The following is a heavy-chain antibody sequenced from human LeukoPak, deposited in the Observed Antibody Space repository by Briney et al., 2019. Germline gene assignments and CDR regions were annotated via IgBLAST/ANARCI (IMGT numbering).Heavy chain of an antibody. V-gene: IGHV3-48*01. CDR1: GFTFSSYE. Sequence: PGGSLRLSCAASGFTFSSYEMNWVRQAPGKGLEWISHISAASWGIKYADSVKGRFTTSRDNAKNSVFLQMNSLRAEDTAVYYCAKLATSAEYFQHWGQGTLVTVSS. CDR2: ISAASWGI. J-gene: IGHJ1*01. CDR3: AKLATSAEYFQH. D-gene: IGHD5-12*01.